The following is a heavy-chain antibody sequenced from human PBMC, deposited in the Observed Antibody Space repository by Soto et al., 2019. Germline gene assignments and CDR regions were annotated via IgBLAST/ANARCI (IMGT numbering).Heavy chain of an antibody. Sequence: QLQLQESGPGLVKPSETLSLTCTVSGGSISSSSSSWGWIRQPPGKGLEWLGIISYSGSTYYSPSLKSLVTISVDASKNLFSLKLRSVTAADTAVYYCARTYVTDVVVVPASKDYMDVWGKGTTVTVSS. D-gene: IGHD2-2*01. CDR1: GGSISSSSSS. J-gene: IGHJ6*03. CDR3: ARTYVTDVVVVPASKDYMDV. V-gene: IGHV4-39*01. CDR2: ISYSGST.